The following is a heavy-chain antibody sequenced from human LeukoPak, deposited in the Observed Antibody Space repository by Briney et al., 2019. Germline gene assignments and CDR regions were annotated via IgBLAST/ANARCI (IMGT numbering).Heavy chain of an antibody. J-gene: IGHJ4*02. CDR1: GFTFSDYY. D-gene: IGHD5-18*01. V-gene: IGHV3-11*04. CDR2: ISSSGSTI. Sequence: PGGSLRLSCAASGFTFSDYYMSWIRQAPGKGLEWVSYISSSGSTIYYADSVKGRFTISRDNAKNSLYLQMNSLRAEDTAVYYCASERYSYAYFFDYWGQGTLVTVSS. CDR3: ASERYSYAYFFDY.